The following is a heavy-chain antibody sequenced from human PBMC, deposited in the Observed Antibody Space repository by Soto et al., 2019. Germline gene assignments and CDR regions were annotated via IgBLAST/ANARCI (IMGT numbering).Heavy chain of an antibody. D-gene: IGHD6-19*01. Sequence: QVQLVQSGAEVKKPGASVKVSCKASGYTFTRYGISWVLQAPGQGLEWMGWINAYNGNTNYAQKLQGRVTMTTDTSTSTAYMALRSLRSNDTAVYYCARDPLAVTYFDYWGQGALVTVSS. J-gene: IGHJ4*02. CDR1: GYTFTRYG. CDR3: ARDPLAVTYFDY. CDR2: INAYNGNT. V-gene: IGHV1-18*01.